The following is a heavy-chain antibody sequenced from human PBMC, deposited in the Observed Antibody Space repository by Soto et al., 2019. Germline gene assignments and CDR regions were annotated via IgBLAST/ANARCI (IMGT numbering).Heavy chain of an antibody. V-gene: IGHV6-1*01. CDR1: GDSVSSNSAA. CDR3: AREGHYYDSSGYYVGYYYYGMDV. D-gene: IGHD3-22*01. Sequence: SQTLSLTCAISGDSVSSNSAAWNWIRQSPSRGLEWLGRTYYRSKWYNDYAVSVKSRITINPDTSKNQFSLQLNSVTPEDTAVYYCAREGHYYDSSGYYVGYYYYGMDVWGQGTTVTVSS. J-gene: IGHJ6*02. CDR2: TYYRSKWYN.